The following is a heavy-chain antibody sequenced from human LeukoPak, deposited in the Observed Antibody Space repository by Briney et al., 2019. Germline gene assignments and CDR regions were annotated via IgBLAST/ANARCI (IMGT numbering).Heavy chain of an antibody. CDR1: GGSISSDGYY. V-gene: IGHV4-31*03. CDR2: IYYSGSA. D-gene: IGHD6-19*01. CDR3: ARGGYSSGWYLFDY. Sequence: SETLSLTCTVSGGSISSDGYYWTWIRQRPGKGLEWIGYIYYSGSASFNPSLKSRVTISVDPSKNQFSLKVTSVTVADTAVYYCARGGYSSGWYLFDYWGQGTLVTVSS. J-gene: IGHJ4*02.